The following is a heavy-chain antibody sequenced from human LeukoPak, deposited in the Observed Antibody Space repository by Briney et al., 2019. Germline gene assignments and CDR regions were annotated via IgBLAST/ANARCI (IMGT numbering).Heavy chain of an antibody. CDR2: VYYSGST. Sequence: SETLSLTCTVSGDSISSSSYYWGWIRQPPGKGLEWIGNVYYSGSTYYNPSLKSRVTISVDTSKKQFSLKLKSVTPADTAVYYCAKDRVTGWYGIDYWGQGTLVTVSS. CDR3: AKDRVTGWYGIDY. J-gene: IGHJ4*02. D-gene: IGHD6-19*01. CDR1: GDSISSSSYY. V-gene: IGHV4-39*07.